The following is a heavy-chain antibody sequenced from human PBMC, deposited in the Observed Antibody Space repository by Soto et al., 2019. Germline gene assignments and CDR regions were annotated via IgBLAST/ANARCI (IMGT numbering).Heavy chain of an antibody. CDR3: AKAIYYDSSGYYYGTDY. D-gene: IGHD3-22*01. V-gene: IGHV4-31*03. Sequence: SETLSLTCTVSGGSISSGGYYWSWIRQHPGKGLEWIGYIYYSGSTYYNPSLKSRVTISVDTSKNQFSLKLSSVTAADTAVYYCAKAIYYDSSGYYYGTDYWGQGTLVTVSS. CDR2: IYYSGST. CDR1: GGSISSGGYY. J-gene: IGHJ4*02.